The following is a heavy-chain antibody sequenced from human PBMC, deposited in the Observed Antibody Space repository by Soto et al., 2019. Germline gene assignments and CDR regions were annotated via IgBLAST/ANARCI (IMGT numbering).Heavy chain of an antibody. CDR2: TSYVGNNK. Sequence: GGCMRPSCAVAGLSLATNGRHWVRHSPGKGLGGVAFTSYVGNNKDYAGSVKGRLSTPTDNSKNTMYLDMNNLRAEETAMYYCAKGGSGNYLTYYYYYGMYVWGQGTTVTVSS. D-gene: IGHD3-22*01. V-gene: IGHV3-30*18. CDR1: GLSLATNG. CDR3: AKGGSGNYLTYYYYYGMYV. J-gene: IGHJ6*02.